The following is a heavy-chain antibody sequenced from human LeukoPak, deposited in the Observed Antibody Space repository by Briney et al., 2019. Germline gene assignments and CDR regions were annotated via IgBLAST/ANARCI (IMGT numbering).Heavy chain of an antibody. CDR3: ARAAGYCSSTSCYWYYYYYMDV. CDR1: GFTSSSYS. J-gene: IGHJ6*03. D-gene: IGHD2-2*01. V-gene: IGHV3-21*01. CDR2: ISSSSSYI. Sequence: PGGSLRLSCAASGFTSSSYSMNWVRQAPGKGLEGVSSISSSSSYIYYADSVKGRFTISRDNAKNSLYLQMNSLRAEDTAVYYCARAAGYCSSTSCYWYYYYYMDVWGKGTTVTISS.